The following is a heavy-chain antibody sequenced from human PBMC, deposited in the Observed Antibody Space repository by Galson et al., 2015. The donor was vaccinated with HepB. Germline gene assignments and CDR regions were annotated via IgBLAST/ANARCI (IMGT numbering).Heavy chain of an antibody. CDR3: ARASQGIGGGAFDI. CDR1: GYTFTSYL. CDR2: ISGYHGNT. Sequence: SGYTFTSYLSWVRQAPGQGLEWMGWISGYHGNTNYAQKFQGRVTMTTDTSTSTAYMELRSLRSDDTAVYYCARASQGIGGGAFDIWGQGTMVTVSS. V-gene: IGHV1-18*01. D-gene: IGHD2/OR15-2a*01. J-gene: IGHJ3*02.